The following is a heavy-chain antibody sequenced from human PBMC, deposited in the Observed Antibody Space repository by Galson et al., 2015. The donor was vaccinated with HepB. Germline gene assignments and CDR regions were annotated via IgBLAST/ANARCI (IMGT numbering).Heavy chain of an antibody. V-gene: IGHV1-3*01. D-gene: IGHD2-2*01. CDR2: INAGNGNT. J-gene: IGHJ6*02. CDR1: GYTFSYYP. CDR3: ASSVQYCSGISCIYYDMDV. Sequence: SVKVSCKASGYTFSYYPMHWVRQAPGQRLEWMGWINAGNGNTRYAQKFQGRVTIARDTSASTVYMELSSLRSEDTAVYYCASSVQYCSGISCIYYDMDVWGQGTTVTVSS.